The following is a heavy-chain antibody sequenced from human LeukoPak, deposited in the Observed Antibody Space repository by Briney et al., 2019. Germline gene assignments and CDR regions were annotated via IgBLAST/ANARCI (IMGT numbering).Heavy chain of an antibody. CDR1: RFTFSSYE. V-gene: IGHV3-48*03. J-gene: IGHJ6*02. CDR2: ISSSGSVT. CDR3: ARDKAPPFTYYGMDV. Sequence: PGGSLRLSCAASRFTFSSYEMNWVRRAPGKGLESVAYISSSGSVTYYADSVKGRFTISRDNANNSLSLLMNSLRAEDTAVYYCARDKAPPFTYYGMDVWGQGTTVTVSS.